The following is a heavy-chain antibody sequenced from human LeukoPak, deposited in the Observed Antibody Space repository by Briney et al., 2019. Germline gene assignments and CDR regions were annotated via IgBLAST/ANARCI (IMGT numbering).Heavy chain of an antibody. CDR2: LSYSGIT. V-gene: IGHV4-39*07. J-gene: IGHJ4*02. D-gene: IGHD1-26*01. CDR3: ASGMGATLDY. Sequence: PSETLSLTCTVSGGSISNNNDYWGWIRQPPGKGLEWIGSLSYSGITYYNPSLKSRVTMSIDTSKNQFSLKLNSVTAADTAVYYCASGMGATLDYWGQGTLVTVSS. CDR1: GGSISNNNDY.